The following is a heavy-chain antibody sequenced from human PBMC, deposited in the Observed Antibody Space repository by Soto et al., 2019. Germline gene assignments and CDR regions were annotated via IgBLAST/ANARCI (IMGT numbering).Heavy chain of an antibody. CDR3: ASKIGGPRRAVAGYYYYYGMDV. Sequence: ASVKVSCKVSGYTLTELSMHWVRQAPGKGLEWMGGFDPEDGETIYAQKFQGRVTMTEDTSTDTAYMELSSLRSEDTAVYYCASKIGGPRRAVAGYYYYYGMDVWGQGTTVTVSS. J-gene: IGHJ6*02. CDR1: GYTLTELS. D-gene: IGHD6-19*01. V-gene: IGHV1-24*01. CDR2: FDPEDGET.